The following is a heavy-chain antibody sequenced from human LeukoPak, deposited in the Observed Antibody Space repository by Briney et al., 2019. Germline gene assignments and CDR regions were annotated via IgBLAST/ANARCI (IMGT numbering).Heavy chain of an antibody. D-gene: IGHD4-17*01. CDR1: GYTFTSYA. Sequence: ASVKVSCKASGYTFTSYAMHWVRQAPGQRLKWMGWINAGNGNTKYSQKFQGRVTITRDTSASTAYMELSSLRSEDTAVYYCARAVGTTAFWFDPWGQGTLVTVSS. CDR2: INAGNGNT. J-gene: IGHJ5*02. CDR3: ARAVGTTAFWFDP. V-gene: IGHV1-3*01.